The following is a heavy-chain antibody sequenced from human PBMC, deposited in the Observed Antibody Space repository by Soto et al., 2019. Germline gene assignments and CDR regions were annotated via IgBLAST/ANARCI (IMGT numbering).Heavy chain of an antibody. CDR2: IKPDGSER. V-gene: IGHV3-7*04. CDR3: ATDLYWDHY. D-gene: IGHD2-8*02. J-gene: IGHJ4*02. CDR1: GFTFGTYW. Sequence: EVQLVESGGGLVQPGGSLRLSCEASGFTFGTYWMTWVRQPPGKGLECVADIKPDGSERYYVDSVKGRFTISRDNAKNSLYLHMNSLRAVDTAVYYCATDLYWDHYWGQGTLVTVSS.